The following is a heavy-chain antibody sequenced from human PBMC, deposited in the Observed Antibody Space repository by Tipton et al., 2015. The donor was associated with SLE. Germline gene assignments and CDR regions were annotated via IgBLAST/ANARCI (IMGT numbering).Heavy chain of an antibody. CDR2: IITILGIA. CDR3: ARGSPRGAFDI. D-gene: IGHD3-10*01. V-gene: IGHV1-69*04. Sequence: QSGAEVKKPGSSVKVSCKASGGTFSSYTISWVRQAPGQGLEWMGRIITILGIANYAQKFQGRVTITADKSTSTAYMELSSLRSEDTAVYYCARGSPRGAFDIWGQGTMVTVSS. J-gene: IGHJ3*02. CDR1: GGTFSSYT.